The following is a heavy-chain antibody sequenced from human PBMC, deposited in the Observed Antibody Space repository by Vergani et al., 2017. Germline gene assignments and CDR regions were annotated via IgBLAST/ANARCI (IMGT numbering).Heavy chain of an antibody. J-gene: IGHJ4*02. D-gene: IGHD6-13*01. CDR3: ARQMEEGIAAAAREDY. V-gene: IGHV5-10-1*03. Sequence: EVQLVPSGAEVKKPGESLRISCKGSGYSFTSYWISWVRQMPGKGLEWMGRIDPSDSYTNYSPSFQGHVTISADKSISTAYLQWSSLKASDTAMYYCARQMEEGIAAAAREDYWGQGTLVTVSS. CDR1: GYSFTSYW. CDR2: IDPSDSYT.